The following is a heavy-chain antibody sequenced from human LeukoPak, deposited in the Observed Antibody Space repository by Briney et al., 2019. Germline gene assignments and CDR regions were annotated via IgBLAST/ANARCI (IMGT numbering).Heavy chain of an antibody. V-gene: IGHV1-18*01. Sequence: GSVKVSCKASGGTFSSYAISWVRQAPGQGLEWMGWISAYNGNTNYAQKLQGRVTMTTDTSTSTAYMELRSLRSDDTAVYYCARVLSPVGGNWFDPWGQGTLVTVSS. CDR1: GGTFSSYA. D-gene: IGHD6-19*01. CDR3: ARVLSPVGGNWFDP. J-gene: IGHJ5*02. CDR2: ISAYNGNT.